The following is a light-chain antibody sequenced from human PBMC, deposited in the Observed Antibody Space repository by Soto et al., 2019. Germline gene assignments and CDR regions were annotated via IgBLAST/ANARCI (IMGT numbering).Light chain of an antibody. CDR2: GAS. J-gene: IGKJ2*01. CDR1: ERVSSSY. CDR3: QQYNIWSNT. V-gene: IGKV3-20*01. Sequence: EIVLTQSPGTLSLSPGERATLSCRASERVSSSYLAWYQQKPGQAPRLLIYGASSRATGIPDRFSGSGSGTDFTLTISSLQSEDFAIYYCQQYNIWSNTFGQGTKLDIK.